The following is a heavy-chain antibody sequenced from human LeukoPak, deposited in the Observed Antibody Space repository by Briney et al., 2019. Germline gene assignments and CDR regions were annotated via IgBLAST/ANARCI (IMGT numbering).Heavy chain of an antibody. D-gene: IGHD2-2*01. Sequence: PSETLSLTCTVSGGSISSGGYYWSWIRQPPGKGLEWIGYIYHSGSTYYNPSLKSRVTISVDRSKNQFSLKLSSVTAADTAVYYCARVGIQHCSSTSCPGDYWGQGTLVTVSS. CDR2: IYHSGST. CDR1: GGSISSGGYY. CDR3: ARVGIQHCSSTSCPGDY. J-gene: IGHJ4*02. V-gene: IGHV4-30-2*01.